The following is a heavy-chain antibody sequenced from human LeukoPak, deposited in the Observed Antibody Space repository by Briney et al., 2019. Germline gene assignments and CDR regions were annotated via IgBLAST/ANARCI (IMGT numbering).Heavy chain of an antibody. Sequence: GGSLRLSCAASGFTFSNYEMNWVRQAPGKGLEWVSYISNTDSTVHYADSVKGRFTISRDNAKNSLYLQMNSLRAEDTAVYYCAELGITMIGGVWGKGTTVTISS. CDR1: GFTFSNYE. CDR2: ISNTDSTV. V-gene: IGHV3-48*03. CDR3: AELGITMIGGV. J-gene: IGHJ6*04. D-gene: IGHD3-10*02.